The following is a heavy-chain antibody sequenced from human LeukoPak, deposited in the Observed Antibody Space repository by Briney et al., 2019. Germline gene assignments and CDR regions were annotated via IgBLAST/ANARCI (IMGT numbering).Heavy chain of an antibody. D-gene: IGHD6-13*01. CDR2: MNPNSGNT. Sequence: ASVKVSCKASGYTFTSYDINWVRQATGQGLEWMGWMNPNSGNTGYAQKFQGRVTMTRDTSTSTVYMELSSLRSEDTAVYYCARAPGSSWYVPFDYWGQGTLVTVSS. J-gene: IGHJ4*02. V-gene: IGHV1-8*02. CDR3: ARAPGSSWYVPFDY. CDR1: GYTFTSYD.